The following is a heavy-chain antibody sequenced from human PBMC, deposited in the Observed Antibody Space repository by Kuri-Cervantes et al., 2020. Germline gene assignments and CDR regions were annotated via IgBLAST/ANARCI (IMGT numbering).Heavy chain of an antibody. CDR3: ASQWGYYNYFDC. CDR2: INHSGST. CDR1: RGSLSGPY. J-gene: IGHJ4*02. D-gene: IGHD3-9*01. Sequence: SQTLSLTCAVFRGSLSGPYWSWIRQSPGKGLEWIGEINHSGSTNYNPSLKSRLTISVDTSKNHFSLNLTSVTAADTAVYYCASQWGYYNYFDCWGQGTLVTVSS. V-gene: IGHV4-34*01.